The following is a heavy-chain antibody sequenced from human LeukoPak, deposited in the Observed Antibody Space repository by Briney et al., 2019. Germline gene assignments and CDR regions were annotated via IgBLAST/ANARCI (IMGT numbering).Heavy chain of an antibody. CDR3: AKDSGWILFDD. V-gene: IGHV3-23*01. CDR2: IIPSGGTT. Sequence: GGSLRLSCTASGFTFSNYGMNWVRQAPGKGLEWVSGIIPSGGTTYYADSVKGRFTTSRDNSQNTMYLQMNSLRAEDTALYFCAKDSGWILFDDWGQGTLVTVSS. D-gene: IGHD2-2*03. J-gene: IGHJ4*02. CDR1: GFTFSNYG.